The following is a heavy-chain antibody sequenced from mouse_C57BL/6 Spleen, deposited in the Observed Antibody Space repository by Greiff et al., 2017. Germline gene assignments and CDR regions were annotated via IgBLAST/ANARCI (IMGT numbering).Heavy chain of an antibody. V-gene: IGHV1-69*01. CDR2: IDPSDSYT. Sequence: QVQLQQPGAELVMPGASVKLSCKASGYTFTSYWMHWVKQRPGQGLEWIGEIDPSDSYTNYNQKFKGKSTLTVDKSSSTAYMQLSSLTSEDSAVYYCARSWEDWFAYWGQGTLVTVSA. D-gene: IGHD4-1*01. CDR1: GYTFTSYW. J-gene: IGHJ3*01. CDR3: ARSWEDWFAY.